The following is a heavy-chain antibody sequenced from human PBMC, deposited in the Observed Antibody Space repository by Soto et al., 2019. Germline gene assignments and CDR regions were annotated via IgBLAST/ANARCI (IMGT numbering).Heavy chain of an antibody. CDR1: GFTFGDYG. CDR3: LKDGLTSLFGLVYDGSNI. Sequence: EVQLVESGGGLVQPGRSLRLSCVASGFTFGDYGMHWVRQAPGRGPEWVSGITWNSGNIAYAETVKGRFTISRDNAKNSLYLQMNSLRDEDTALYYCLKDGLTSLFGLVYDGSNIWGHGRMVIVSS. CDR2: ITWNSGNI. V-gene: IGHV3-9*01. D-gene: IGHD3-3*01. J-gene: IGHJ3*02.